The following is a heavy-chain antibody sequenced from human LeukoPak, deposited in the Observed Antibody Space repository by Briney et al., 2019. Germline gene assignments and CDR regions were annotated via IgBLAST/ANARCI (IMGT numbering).Heavy chain of an antibody. Sequence: GGSLRLSCAASGFTFSSYVMSWVRQAPGKGLEWVSTISGGGNSTYYADSVKGRFTISRDSSKNTLYLQMNSLRAEDTAIYYCAKARQGHFDYWGQGTLVTVSS. V-gene: IGHV3-23*01. CDR2: ISGGGNST. CDR1: GFTFSSYV. CDR3: AKARQGHFDY. J-gene: IGHJ4*02.